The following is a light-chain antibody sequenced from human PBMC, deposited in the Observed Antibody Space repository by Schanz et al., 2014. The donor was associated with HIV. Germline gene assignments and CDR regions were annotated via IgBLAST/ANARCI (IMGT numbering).Light chain of an antibody. CDR1: NSDVGGYDY. CDR3: SSYTTNGTWL. V-gene: IGLV2-14*01. J-gene: IGLJ3*02. CDR2: DVN. Sequence: QSALTQPVSVSGSPGQSITISCTGTNSDVGGYDYVSWYQQHPGKAPKLIIYDVNYRPSGSSNRFSGSKSGSTASLAIFGLQAEDEADYYCSSYTTNGTWLFGGGTKLTVL.